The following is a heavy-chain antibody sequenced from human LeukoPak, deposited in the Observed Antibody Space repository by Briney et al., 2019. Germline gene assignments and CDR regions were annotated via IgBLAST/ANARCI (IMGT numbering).Heavy chain of an antibody. CDR3: ARYDSSGYYHLNAFDI. Sequence: PSETLSLTCTVSGGSISSYYWSWIRQPPGKGLEWIGYIYYSGSTNYNPSLKSRVTISVDTSKNQFSLELSSVTAADTAVYYCARYDSSGYYHLNAFDIWGQGTMVTVSS. V-gene: IGHV4-59*08. D-gene: IGHD3-22*01. CDR2: IYYSGST. CDR1: GGSISSYY. J-gene: IGHJ3*02.